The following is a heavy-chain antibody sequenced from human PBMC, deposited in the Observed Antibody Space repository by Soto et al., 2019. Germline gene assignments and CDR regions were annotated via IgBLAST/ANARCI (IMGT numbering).Heavy chain of an antibody. CDR1: GGSFSGYY. CDR3: ARTYYDFWSGYYRNYYYYYMDV. J-gene: IGHJ6*03. V-gene: IGHV4-34*01. D-gene: IGHD3-3*01. Sequence: SETLSLTCAVYGGSFSGYYWSWIRQPPGKGLEWIGEINHSGSTNYNPSLKSRVTISVDTSKNQFSLKLSSVTAADTAVYYCARTYYDFWSGYYRNYYYYYMDVWGKGTTVTVSS. CDR2: INHSGST.